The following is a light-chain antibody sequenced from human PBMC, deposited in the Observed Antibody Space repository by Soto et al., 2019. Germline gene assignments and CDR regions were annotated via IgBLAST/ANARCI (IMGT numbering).Light chain of an antibody. Sequence: DIQMTQSPSPPSAPLRKKNNNNLLASQSISSWLAWYQQKPGKAPKLLIYDASSLESGVPSRFSGSGSGTEFTLTISSLQPDDFATYYCQQYNSYGTFGQGTKV. CDR2: DAS. J-gene: IGKJ1*01. CDR1: QSISSW. CDR3: QQYNSYGT. V-gene: IGKV1-5*01.